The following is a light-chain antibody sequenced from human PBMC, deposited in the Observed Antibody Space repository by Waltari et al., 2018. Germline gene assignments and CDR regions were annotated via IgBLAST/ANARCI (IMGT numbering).Light chain of an antibody. CDR3: VLYMGSGISV. J-gene: IGLJ3*02. V-gene: IGLV8-61*01. CDR2: GTI. Sequence: QTVVTQEPSFSVSPGGTVTHTCGLSSGSVATSYYPSWYQQTPGQSQRNLSSGTITRSSGVPDRFSGSMLGDKAALTITGAQADDESAYYCVLYMGSGISVFGGGTKLTVL. CDR1: SGSVATSYY.